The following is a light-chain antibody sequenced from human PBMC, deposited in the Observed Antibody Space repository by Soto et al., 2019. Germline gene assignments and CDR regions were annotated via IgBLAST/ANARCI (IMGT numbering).Light chain of an antibody. V-gene: IGKV1-5*01. Sequence: DVQMTQTPSTLATSVGDRVTITCRPSENIKNWLAWYQQTPGKAPKVLISDASRLETGAPSRFSGRGYGTDFTLTITSLQTDDFGTYHWKQYDVHPKTFGQGTKVDIK. CDR1: ENIKNW. J-gene: IGKJ1*01. CDR3: KQYDVHPKT. CDR2: DAS.